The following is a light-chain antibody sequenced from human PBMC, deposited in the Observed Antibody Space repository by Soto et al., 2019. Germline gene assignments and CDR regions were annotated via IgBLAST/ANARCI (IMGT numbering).Light chain of an antibody. CDR1: QSVSYTF. CDR2: AAS. Sequence: ELVLTQSPGTLSLSPGQRAILSCRASQSVSYTFLVWHQQKPGQAPRLLIYAASRRATGIPDRFSGSGSGTDFTLTISRLEPEDFAVYYCQQYGSSFTWTFGQGTKVDIK. CDR3: QQYGSSFTWT. J-gene: IGKJ1*01. V-gene: IGKV3-20*01.